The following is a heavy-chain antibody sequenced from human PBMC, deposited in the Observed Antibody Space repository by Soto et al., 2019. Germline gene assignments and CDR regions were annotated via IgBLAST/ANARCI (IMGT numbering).Heavy chain of an antibody. CDR2: IYYSGST. Sequence: SETLSLTCTVSGGSVSSGSYYWSWIRQPPGKGLEWIGYIYYSGSTNYNPSLKSRVTISVDTSKNQFSLKLSSVTAADTAVYYCARDRVVVVPAATTAPYYYYGMDVWGQGTTVTVSS. CDR3: ARDRVVVVPAATTAPYYYYGMDV. CDR1: GGSVSSGSYY. D-gene: IGHD2-2*01. V-gene: IGHV4-61*01. J-gene: IGHJ6*02.